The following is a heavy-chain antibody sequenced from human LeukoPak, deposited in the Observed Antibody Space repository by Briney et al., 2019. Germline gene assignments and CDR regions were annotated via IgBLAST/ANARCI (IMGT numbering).Heavy chain of an antibody. CDR1: GYSFTNYW. CDR3: ARRSASLYYFEY. J-gene: IGHJ4*02. V-gene: IGHV5-51*01. CDR2: IYPGDSDT. D-gene: IGHD2-2*01. Sequence: GESLKISCKGSGYSFTNYWIAWVRQMPGKGLEWMGIIYPGDSDTRYNPSFQGQVTISADKSINSAYLQWSSLKASDTAMYYCARRSASLYYFEYWGQGTLSASPQ.